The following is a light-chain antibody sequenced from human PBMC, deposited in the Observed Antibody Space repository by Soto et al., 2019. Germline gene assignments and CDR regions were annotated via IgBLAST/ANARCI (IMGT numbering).Light chain of an antibody. V-gene: IGKV3-11*01. CDR2: DAS. Sequence: EIVLTQSPATLSLSPGERATLSCRASQSVSSYLAWYQQKPGQAPRLLIYDASNRATGIPARFSGSGSGTDFTLTISNLQSEDFATYYCQQANSFPLTFGGGTKV. CDR3: QQANSFPLT. CDR1: QSVSSY. J-gene: IGKJ4*01.